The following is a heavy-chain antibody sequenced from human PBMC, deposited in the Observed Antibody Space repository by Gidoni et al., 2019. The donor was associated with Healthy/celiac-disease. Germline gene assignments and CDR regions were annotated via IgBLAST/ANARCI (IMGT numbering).Heavy chain of an antibody. CDR1: GYTFTCYY. J-gene: IGHJ5*02. D-gene: IGHD1-26*01. CDR2: INPNRGGT. Sequence: VQLVQSVAAVKKPGASVKVSCQASGYTFTCYYMHWVRQAPGQGLEWMGWINPNRGGTNYAQKFQGRVTMTRDTSISKDYMEMSRLRSDDTAVYYCARSYPYSNWFDPWGQGTLVTVSS. CDR3: ARSYPYSNWFDP. V-gene: IGHV1-2*02.